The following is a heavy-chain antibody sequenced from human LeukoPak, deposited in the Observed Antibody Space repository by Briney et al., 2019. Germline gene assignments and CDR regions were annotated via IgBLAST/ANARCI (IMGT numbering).Heavy chain of an antibody. CDR1: GYTFTSYG. CDR3: ARDLSFYSSGFSPFDY. V-gene: IGHV1-18*01. D-gene: IGHD6-19*01. J-gene: IGHJ4*02. Sequence: GASLKVSCKASGYTFTSYGISWVRQAPGQGLEWMGWISAYNGNTNYAQKLQGRVTMTTDTSTSTAYMELRSLRSDDTAVYYCARDLSFYSSGFSPFDYWGQGTLVTVSS. CDR2: ISAYNGNT.